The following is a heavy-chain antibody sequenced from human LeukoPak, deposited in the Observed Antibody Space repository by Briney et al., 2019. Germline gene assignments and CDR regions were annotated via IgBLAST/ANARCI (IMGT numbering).Heavy chain of an antibody. D-gene: IGHD3-22*01. CDR2: ISYDGSNK. CDR3: AKDSGARGTMIVVVNPFDY. J-gene: IGHJ4*02. CDR1: GFTFSNAW. Sequence: PGGSLRLSCAASGFTFSNAWMSWVRQAPGKGLEWVAVISYDGSNKYYADSVKGRFTISRDNSKNTLYLQMNSLRAEDTAVYYCAKDSGARGTMIVVVNPFDYWGQGTLVTVSS. V-gene: IGHV3-30*18.